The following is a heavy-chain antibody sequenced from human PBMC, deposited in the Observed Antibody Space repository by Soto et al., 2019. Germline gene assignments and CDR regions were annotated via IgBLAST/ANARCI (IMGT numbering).Heavy chain of an antibody. Sequence: KASETLSLTCTVSGGSISSSSYYWGWIRQPPGKGLEWIGSIYYSGSTYYNPSLKSRLTISVDTSKNQFSLKLSSVTAADTAMYYCATRQPSSSATDYWGQGTLVTVSS. CDR3: ATRQPSSSATDY. CDR2: IYYSGST. V-gene: IGHV4-39*01. J-gene: IGHJ4*02. CDR1: GGSISSSSYY. D-gene: IGHD6-6*01.